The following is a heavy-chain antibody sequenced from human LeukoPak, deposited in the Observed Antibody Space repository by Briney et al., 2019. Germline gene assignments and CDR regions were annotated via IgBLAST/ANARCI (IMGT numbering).Heavy chain of an antibody. CDR1: GGSFSGYY. CDR3: ARDGRIEQQLVPLDY. D-gene: IGHD6-13*01. Sequence: SETLSLTCAVYGGSFSGYYWSWIRQPPGKGLEWIGEINHSGSTNYNPSLKSRVTISVDTSKNQFSLKLSSVTAADTAVYYCARDGRIEQQLVPLDYWGQGTLVTVSS. J-gene: IGHJ4*02. CDR2: INHSGST. V-gene: IGHV4-34*01.